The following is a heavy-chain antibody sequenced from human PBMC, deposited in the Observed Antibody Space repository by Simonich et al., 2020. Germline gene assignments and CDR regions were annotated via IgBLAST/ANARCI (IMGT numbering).Heavy chain of an antibody. J-gene: IGHJ4*02. V-gene: IGHV4-39*01. CDR3: ARQRVLMVYAIDY. CDR2: IYYRGRP. D-gene: IGHD2-8*01. Sequence: QLQLQESGPGLVKPSETLSLTCTVSGGSISSSSSYWGWIRQPPGKGLEWIGSIYYRGRPYYNPFLKSRVTISVDTTKNQFSLKLSSVTAADTAVYYCARQRVLMVYAIDYWGQGTLVTVSS. CDR1: GGSISSSSSY.